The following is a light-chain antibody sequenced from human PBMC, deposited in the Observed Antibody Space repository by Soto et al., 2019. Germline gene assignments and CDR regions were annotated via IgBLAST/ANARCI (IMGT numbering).Light chain of an antibody. J-gene: IGKJ5*01. V-gene: IGKV3D-20*02. CDR2: DAS. Sequence: EILLTQAPCSLCLSPGERATLSCRASQTVSSSYLAWYHQKPGQAPRLLIYDASSRATGIPARFSGSGSGTDFTLTISSLEPEDFAVYYCHQRSNWPITFGQGTRLEIK. CDR1: QTVSSSY. CDR3: HQRSNWPIT.